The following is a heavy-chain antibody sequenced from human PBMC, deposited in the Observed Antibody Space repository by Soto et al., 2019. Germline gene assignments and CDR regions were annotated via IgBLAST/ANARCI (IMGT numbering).Heavy chain of an antibody. D-gene: IGHD3-10*01. Sequence: SETLSLTCTVSGGSISSYYWSWIRQPPGKGLEWIGYIHYSGSTNYNPSLKSRVTISVDTSKNQFSLKLSSVTAADTAVYYCARAGWVLGVQAQGFDYWGQGTLVTVSS. CDR2: IHYSGST. J-gene: IGHJ4*02. CDR1: GGSISSYY. CDR3: ARAGWVLGVQAQGFDY. V-gene: IGHV4-59*01.